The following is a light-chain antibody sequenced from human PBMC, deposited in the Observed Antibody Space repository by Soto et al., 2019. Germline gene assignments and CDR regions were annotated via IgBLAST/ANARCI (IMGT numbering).Light chain of an antibody. V-gene: IGKV3-20*01. J-gene: IGKJ1*01. CDR1: QSVSSTY. Sequence: EIVLTQSPGTLSLSPWKRATLSCRASQSVSSTYLAWYQQKPGQAPRLLIYGASSRATGIPDRFSGSGSGTDFTLTISSLQPDDFATYYCQQYNSYSTFGQGTKVDIK. CDR2: GAS. CDR3: QQYNSYST.